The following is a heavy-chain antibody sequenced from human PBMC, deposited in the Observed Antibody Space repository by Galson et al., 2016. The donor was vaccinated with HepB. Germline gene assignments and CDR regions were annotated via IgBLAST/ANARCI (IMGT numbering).Heavy chain of an antibody. D-gene: IGHD6-19*01. CDR3: ARVRWLEPLDY. V-gene: IGHV3-48*03. J-gene: IGHJ4*02. CDR1: GLTFTTYE. Sequence: SLRLSCAASGLTFTTYEMTWVRQAPGKGLEWISYISSYGSTIYYADSVKGRFTISRDNAENPLYLQMNSLRAEDTAVYYCARVRWLEPLDYWGQGTLVTVSS. CDR2: ISSYGSTI.